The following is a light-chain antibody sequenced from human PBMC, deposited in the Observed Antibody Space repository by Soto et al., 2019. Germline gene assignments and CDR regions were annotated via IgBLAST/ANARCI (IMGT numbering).Light chain of an antibody. V-gene: IGLV1-44*01. CDR1: NSNIGSNT. J-gene: IGLJ1*01. Sequence: QPVLTQPPSASGTPGQRVTISCSGSNSNIGSNTVNWYQQLPGTAPKLLIYYDNLRPSGVPDRISGSKSGTSASLAISGLQSDDEADYCCAAWDDSLNGRVFGTGTKLTVL. CDR3: AAWDDSLNGRV. CDR2: YDN.